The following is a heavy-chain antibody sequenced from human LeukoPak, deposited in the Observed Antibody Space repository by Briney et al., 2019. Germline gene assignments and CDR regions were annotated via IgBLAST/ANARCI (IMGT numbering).Heavy chain of an antibody. CDR3: ARDPSIAAAGPIDY. CDR2: ISSSSSYI. V-gene: IGHV3-21*05. CDR1: GFTFSSYE. D-gene: IGHD6-13*01. Sequence: GGSLRLSCAASGFTFSSYEMNWVRQAPGKGLEWVSYISSSSSYIYYADSVKGRFTISRDNAKNSLYLQMNSLRAEDTAVYYCARDPSIAAAGPIDYWGQGTLVTVSS. J-gene: IGHJ4*02.